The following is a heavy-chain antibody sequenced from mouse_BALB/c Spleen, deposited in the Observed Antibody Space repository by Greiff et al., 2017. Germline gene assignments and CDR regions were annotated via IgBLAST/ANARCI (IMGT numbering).Heavy chain of an antibody. CDR2: ISSGGGST. CDR1: GFAFSSYD. CDR3: ARDSWFAY. Sequence: EVKLMESGGGLVKPGGSLKLSCAASGFAFSSYDMSWVRQTPEKRLEWVAYISSGGGSTYYPDTVKGRFTISRDNAKNTLYLQMSSLKSEDTAMYYCARDSWFAYWGQGTLVTVSA. J-gene: IGHJ3*01. V-gene: IGHV5-12-1*01.